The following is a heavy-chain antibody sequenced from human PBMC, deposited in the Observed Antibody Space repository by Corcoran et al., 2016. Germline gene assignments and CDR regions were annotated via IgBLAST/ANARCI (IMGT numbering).Heavy chain of an antibody. CDR1: GFSLSTSGMR. CDR2: IDWVDDK. D-gene: IGHD3-22*01. Sequence: QVTLKESGPALVKPTQTLTLTCTFSGFSLSTSGMRVSWIRQPPGKALEWLARIDWVDDKFYSTSLKTRLTISKDTSKKQVVLTMTNMDPVDTASYYCARNYYDSSVFYYFDYCGQGTLVTGSS. J-gene: IGHJ4*02. V-gene: IGHV2-70*04. CDR3: ARNYYDSSVFYYFDY.